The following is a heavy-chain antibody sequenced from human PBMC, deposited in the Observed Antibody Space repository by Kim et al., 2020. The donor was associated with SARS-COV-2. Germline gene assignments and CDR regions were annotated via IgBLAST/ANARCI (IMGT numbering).Heavy chain of an antibody. D-gene: IGHD1-26*01. J-gene: IGHJ6*02. Sequence: IASTRYNPSLKRRVNIAVDTSKNHFSLRLSSVTAADTAMYYCARDVGIMDVWGRGTTVTVSS. V-gene: IGHV4-31*02. CDR2: IAST. CDR3: ARDVGIMDV.